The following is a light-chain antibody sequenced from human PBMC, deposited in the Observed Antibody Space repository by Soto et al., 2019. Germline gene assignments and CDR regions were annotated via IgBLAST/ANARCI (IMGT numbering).Light chain of an antibody. Sequence: EIVLTQSPATLSLSPGERATLSCRASQSVSSDLAWYQQKPGQAPRLLIYDAFNRATGIPARFSGSGSGTDFTLTISSLEPEDFAVYYCQQRSNWLTFGGGTKVEIK. CDR3: QQRSNWLT. CDR1: QSVSSD. J-gene: IGKJ4*01. CDR2: DAF. V-gene: IGKV3-11*01.